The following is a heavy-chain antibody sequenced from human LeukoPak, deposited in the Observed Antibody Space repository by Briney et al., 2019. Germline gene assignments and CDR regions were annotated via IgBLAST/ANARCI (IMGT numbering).Heavy chain of an antibody. J-gene: IGHJ4*02. CDR3: ARSSSGYYDY. D-gene: IGHD2/OR15-2a*01. Sequence: GGSLRLSCAASGFTFSSYWMHWVRQAPGKGLVWVSRINSDGSNTIYADSVKGRFTVSRDNAKNTLYLQMNSLRAEDTAVYYCARSSSGYYDYWGQGTLVTVSS. V-gene: IGHV3-74*01. CDR2: INSDGSNT. CDR1: GFTFSSYW.